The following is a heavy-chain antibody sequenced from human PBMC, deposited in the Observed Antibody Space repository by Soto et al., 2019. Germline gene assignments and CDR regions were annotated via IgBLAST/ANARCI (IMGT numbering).Heavy chain of an antibody. CDR1: EFTFSHYP. CDR2: ISSDGSLE. D-gene: IGHD6-6*01. V-gene: IGHV3-30-3*01. J-gene: IGHJ6*02. Sequence: QERLVESGGGVVHPGKSLRLSCTASEFTFSHYPLQWIRQAPGRGLEWVAAISSDGSLEYYADSVKGRFTISRDNSKNTLFLQMNGLKPEDTALYYCARYPTPIAGSSTLYFFLGLDVWGQGTTVTVSS. CDR3: ARYPTPIAGSSTLYFFLGLDV.